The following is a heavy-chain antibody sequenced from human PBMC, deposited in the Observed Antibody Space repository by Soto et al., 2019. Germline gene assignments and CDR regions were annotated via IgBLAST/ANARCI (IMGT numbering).Heavy chain of an antibody. CDR2: ISTYNGDT. V-gene: IGHV1-18*01. Sequence: QVQLVQSGPEVRKPGASVKVSCEASGYTFTTSGISWVRQVPGQGLEWMGRISTYNGDTNSAQNFQGTVLMTADTSTSTAYMELMSLTSDGTAVYYCARQGSWPYYYYGLDVWGRGTTVTVSS. CDR1: GYTFTTSG. D-gene: IGHD1-26*01. CDR3: ARQGSWPYYYYGLDV. J-gene: IGHJ6*02.